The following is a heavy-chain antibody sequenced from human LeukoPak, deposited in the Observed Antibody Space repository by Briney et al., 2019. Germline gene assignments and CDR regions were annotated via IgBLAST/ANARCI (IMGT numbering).Heavy chain of an antibody. CDR2: ISAYNGNT. J-gene: IGHJ3*02. CDR3: ARGYYYDSSGPVGTAFDI. Sequence: ASVKVSCKASGYTFTSYGISWVRQAPGQGLEWMGWISAYNGNTNYAQKLQGRVTMTTDTSTSTAYMELRSLRSDDTAVYYCARGYYYDSSGPVGTAFDIWGQGTMVTVSS. V-gene: IGHV1-18*01. CDR1: GYTFTSYG. D-gene: IGHD3-22*01.